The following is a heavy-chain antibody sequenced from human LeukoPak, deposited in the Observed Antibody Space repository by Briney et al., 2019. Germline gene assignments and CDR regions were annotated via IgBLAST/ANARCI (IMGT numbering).Heavy chain of an antibody. CDR1: GFTFDDYA. CDR2: ISGDGGST. J-gene: IGHJ4*02. CDR3: ARGYYGAPGY. D-gene: IGHD3-10*01. Sequence: GGSLRLSCAASGFTFDDYAMHWVRQAPGKGLEWVSLISGDGGSTYYADSVKGRFTISRDNAKNSLYLQMNSLRAEDTAVYYCARGYYGAPGYWGQGTLVTVSS. V-gene: IGHV3-43*02.